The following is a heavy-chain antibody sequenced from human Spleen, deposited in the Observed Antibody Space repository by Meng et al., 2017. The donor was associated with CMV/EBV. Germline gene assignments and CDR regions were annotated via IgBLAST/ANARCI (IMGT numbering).Heavy chain of an antibody. Sequence: GESLKISCAASGFTFSSYAMSWVRQAPGKGLEWVSAISGSGGSTYYADSVKGRFTISRDNSKNTLYLQMNSLRAEDTAVYYCARDFEFRGCFDFWGQGTLVTVSS. J-gene: IGHJ4*02. CDR2: ISGSGGST. D-gene: IGHD3-10*01. V-gene: IGHV3-23*01. CDR1: GFTFSSYA. CDR3: ARDFEFRGCFDF.